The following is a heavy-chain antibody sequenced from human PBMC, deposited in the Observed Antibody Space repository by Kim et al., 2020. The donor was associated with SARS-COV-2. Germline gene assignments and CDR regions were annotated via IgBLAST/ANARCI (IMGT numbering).Heavy chain of an antibody. V-gene: IGHV3-30*18. CDR1: GFIFSSYG. Sequence: GGSLILSCAASGFIFSSYGMHWVRQAPGRGLEWVAAVSSDGSNENYADSVKGRFTISRDNSKNTLYLQMNSLRVEDTAIYYCAKATYSGSYYSDYWGQGTLVTVSS. D-gene: IGHD1-26*01. CDR2: VSSDGSNE. J-gene: IGHJ4*02. CDR3: AKATYSGSYYSDY.